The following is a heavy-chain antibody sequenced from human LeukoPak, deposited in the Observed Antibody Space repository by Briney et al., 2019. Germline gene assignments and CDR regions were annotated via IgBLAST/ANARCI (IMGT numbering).Heavy chain of an antibody. V-gene: IGHV4-59*01. CDR3: ARDEDSTYGSGSYLS. CDR2: LYYSGST. D-gene: IGHD3-10*01. CDR1: GGSIIGYY. J-gene: IGHJ5*02. Sequence: SETLSLTCTVSGGSIIGYYWSWIRQPPGKGLEWIGYLYYSGSTNYNPSLKSRVTISVDTSKNQFSLKLSSVTAADTAVYYCARDEDSTYGSGSYLSWGQGTLVTVSS.